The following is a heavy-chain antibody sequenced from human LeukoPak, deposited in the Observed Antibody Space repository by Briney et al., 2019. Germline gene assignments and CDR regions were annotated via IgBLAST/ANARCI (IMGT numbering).Heavy chain of an antibody. V-gene: IGHV3-7*01. CDR2: IKQDGSEK. D-gene: IGHD6-19*01. CDR3: ARGFQYPSGWSRSDEFDY. CDR1: GFTFSSYA. J-gene: IGHJ4*02. Sequence: PGGSLRLSCAASGFTFSSYAMSWVRQAPGKGLEWVANIKQDGSEKYYVDSVKGRFTISRDNAKNSLYLQMNSLRAEDTAVYYCARGFQYPSGWSRSDEFDYWGQGTLVTVSS.